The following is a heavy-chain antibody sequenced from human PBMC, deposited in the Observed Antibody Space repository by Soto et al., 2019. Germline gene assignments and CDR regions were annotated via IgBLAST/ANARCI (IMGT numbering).Heavy chain of an antibody. CDR3: AKEITKWELTYFDD. D-gene: IGHD1-26*01. Sequence: LRLSCATSGCTFSSYAMHWVRQAPGKGLEWVAVISYDGSNKYYADSVKGRFTISRDNSKNTLYLQMNSLRAEDTAVYYCAKEITKWELTYFDDWGQGTLVTVSS. V-gene: IGHV3-30-3*01. CDR2: ISYDGSNK. CDR1: GCTFSSYA. J-gene: IGHJ4*02.